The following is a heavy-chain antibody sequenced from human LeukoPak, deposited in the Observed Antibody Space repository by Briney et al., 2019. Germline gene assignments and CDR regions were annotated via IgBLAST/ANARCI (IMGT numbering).Heavy chain of an antibody. Sequence: GRSLRLSCAASGFTFSSYAMHWVRQAPGKGLQWLALTSVDGSAKYYADSVKGRFTISRDNSQNTLYLQMNSLRADETAIYYCARAPGGFHGDYSPIAYWGQGTLVTVSS. J-gene: IGHJ4*02. V-gene: IGHV3-30-3*01. CDR3: ARAPGGFHGDYSPIAY. CDR1: GFTFSSYA. D-gene: IGHD4-17*01. CDR2: TSVDGSAK.